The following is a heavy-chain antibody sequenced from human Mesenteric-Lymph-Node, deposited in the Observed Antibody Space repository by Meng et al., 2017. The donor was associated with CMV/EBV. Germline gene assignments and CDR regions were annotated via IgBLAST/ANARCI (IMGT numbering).Heavy chain of an antibody. CDR2: ITRTSSYI. D-gene: IGHD1-26*01. CDR3: ARQNTPISGSYPFDY. Sequence: GESLKISCAASGFTFSSYGMHWVRQAPGKGLEWVSSITRTSSYIYYADSVKGRFTISRDNAKNSFYLQMNSLRAEDTAVYFCARQNTPISGSYPFDYWGQGTLVTVSS. J-gene: IGHJ4*02. CDR1: GFTFSSYG. V-gene: IGHV3-21*06.